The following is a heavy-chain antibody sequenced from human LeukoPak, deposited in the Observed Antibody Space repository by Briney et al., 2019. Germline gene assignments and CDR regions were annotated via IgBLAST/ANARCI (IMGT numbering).Heavy chain of an antibody. CDR2: IHSGGTT. J-gene: IGHJ4*02. Sequence: PGGSLRLSCAVSGFTVSSNCMSWVRQAPGKGLEWVSLIHSGGTTDYADSVKGRFTISRDYSKNTVNLQINSLRADDTAVYYCARERRYCSGDNCYSGLDYWGQGTLVTVSS. CDR3: ARERRYCSGDNCYSGLDY. CDR1: GFTVSSNC. D-gene: IGHD2-15*01. V-gene: IGHV3-53*01.